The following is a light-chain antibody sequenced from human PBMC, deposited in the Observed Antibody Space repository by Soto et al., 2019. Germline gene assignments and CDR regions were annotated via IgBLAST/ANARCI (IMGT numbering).Light chain of an antibody. CDR1: QSVSNYY. CDR3: QQYGNWAQT. CDR2: GAS. J-gene: IGKJ4*01. V-gene: IGKV3-20*01. Sequence: EIVLTQSPGTLSLSPGERATLSCRASQSVSNYYLAWYQQKPGQAPRLLIYGASTRATGIPDRLSGSGSGTDFTLTISSLESEDFAEDNCQQYGNWAQTIGEGTKVDIK.